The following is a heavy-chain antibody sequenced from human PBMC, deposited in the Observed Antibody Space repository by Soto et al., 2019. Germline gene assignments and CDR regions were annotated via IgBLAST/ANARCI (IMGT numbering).Heavy chain of an antibody. CDR2: ILTGGDT. Sequence: LRLSCATSGFTVSRSYMSWVRQAPGMGLEWVSVILTGGDTYYADSVKGRFTVSRDTSQNTVYLQMNSLRCEDTATYYCARGYRRFGESYYFDYWGQGTLVTVSS. CDR3: ARGYRRFGESYYFDY. CDR1: GFTVSRSY. D-gene: IGHD3-10*01. J-gene: IGHJ4*02. V-gene: IGHV3-53*01.